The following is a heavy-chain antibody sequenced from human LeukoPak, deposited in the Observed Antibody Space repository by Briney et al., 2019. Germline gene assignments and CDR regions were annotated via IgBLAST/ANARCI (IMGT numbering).Heavy chain of an antibody. CDR2: IPYDGSNK. CDR1: GFTFSSYA. D-gene: IGHD1-7*01. V-gene: IGHV3-30*04. Sequence: GGSLRLSCAASGFTFSSYAMHWVRQAPGKGLEWVAVIPYDGSNKYYADSVKGRFTISRDNSKNTLYLQMNSLRAEDTAVYYCARGPHLELYYFDYWGQGTLVTVSS. J-gene: IGHJ4*02. CDR3: ARGPHLELYYFDY.